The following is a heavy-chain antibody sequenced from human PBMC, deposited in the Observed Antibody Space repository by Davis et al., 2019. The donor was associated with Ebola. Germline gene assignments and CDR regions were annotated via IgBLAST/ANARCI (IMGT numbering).Heavy chain of an antibody. CDR1: GGSISSSSYY. V-gene: IGHV4-39*07. J-gene: IGHJ4*02. CDR3: ARGEGQLVPLDY. Sequence: SETLSLTCTVSGGSISSSSYYWGWIRQPPGKGLEWIGEINHSGSTNYNPSLKSRVTISVDKSKNQFSLKLSSVTAADTAVYYCARGEGQLVPLDYWGQGTLVTVSS. D-gene: IGHD6-6*01. CDR2: INHSGST.